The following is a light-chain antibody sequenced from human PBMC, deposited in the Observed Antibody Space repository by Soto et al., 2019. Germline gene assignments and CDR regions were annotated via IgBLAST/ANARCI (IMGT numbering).Light chain of an antibody. Sequence: EIVLTQSPATLSLSRGERATLSCRASQNIATYLLWYQQKPGQAPRLLIYDASNRATGIPARFSGSGSETDFTLTISSLEPEDFAVYFCLHRMNWPLTFCQGTRLEIK. J-gene: IGKJ5*01. CDR2: DAS. CDR1: QNIATY. CDR3: LHRMNWPLT. V-gene: IGKV3-11*01.